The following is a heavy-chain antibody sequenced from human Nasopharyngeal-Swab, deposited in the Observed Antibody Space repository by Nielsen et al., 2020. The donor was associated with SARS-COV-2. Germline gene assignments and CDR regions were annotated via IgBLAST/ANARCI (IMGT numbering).Heavy chain of an antibody. CDR2: ISGSGGGT. Sequence: VRQAPGKGPEWVSTISGSGGGTYYADSVKGRFTISRGNSKNTLYLQMNSLRAEDTAVYYCAKDRGDYDYIWGSYRGGFDYWGQGTLVTVSS. J-gene: IGHJ4*02. CDR3: AKDRGDYDYIWGSYRGGFDY. V-gene: IGHV3-23*01. D-gene: IGHD3-16*02.